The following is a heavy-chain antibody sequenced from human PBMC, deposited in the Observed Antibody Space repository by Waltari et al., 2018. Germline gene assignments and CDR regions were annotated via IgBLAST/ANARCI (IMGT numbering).Heavy chain of an antibody. CDR1: GFTFSNFW. D-gene: IGHD1-1*01. J-gene: IGHJ4*02. Sequence: EVQLVESGGGLVQPGGSLRLCCVASGFTFSNFWMHWVHQDPGEGLGGVSRIKSDVGRAIYADSVKGRFVVSRDNAKNTLYLEINSLGAEDTAVYYCARGGDDDNWYPGFFDSWGQGTLVTVSS. CDR3: ARGGDDDNWYPGFFDS. V-gene: IGHV3-74*01. CDR2: IKSDVGRA.